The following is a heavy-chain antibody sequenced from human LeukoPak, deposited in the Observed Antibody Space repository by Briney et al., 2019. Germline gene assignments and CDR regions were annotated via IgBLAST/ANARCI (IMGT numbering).Heavy chain of an antibody. CDR3: AADYDILTGYYS. CDR2: ISYDGSNK. V-gene: IGHV3-30-3*01. D-gene: IGHD3-9*01. Sequence: GGSLRLSCAASGFTFSDYYMSWIRQAPGKGLEWVAVISYDGSNKYYADSVKGRFTISRDNSKNTLYLQMNSLRAEDTAVYYCAADYDILTGYYSWGQGTLVTVSS. CDR1: GFTFSDYY. J-gene: IGHJ4*02.